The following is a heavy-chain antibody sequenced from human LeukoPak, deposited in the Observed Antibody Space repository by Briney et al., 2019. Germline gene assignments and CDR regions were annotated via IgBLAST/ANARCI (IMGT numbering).Heavy chain of an antibody. J-gene: IGHJ1*01. V-gene: IGHV3-66*02. D-gene: IGHD4-11*01. CDR3: ASVTTWYFQH. Sequence: GGSLRLSCAASGFTVSSSYMSWVRQAPGKGLEWVSVIYSGGSTYYADSVKGRFTISRDNSKNTLYLQMNSLRAEDTAVYYCASVTTWYFQHWGQGTLVTVSS. CDR1: GFTVSSSY. CDR2: IYSGGST.